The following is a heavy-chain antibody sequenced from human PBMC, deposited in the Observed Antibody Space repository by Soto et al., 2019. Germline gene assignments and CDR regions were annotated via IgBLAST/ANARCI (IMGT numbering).Heavy chain of an antibody. CDR2: IYYSGST. D-gene: IGHD6-13*01. J-gene: IGHJ4*02. Sequence: QVQLQESGPGLVKPSQTLSLTCTVSGGSISSRGYHWSWIRQPPGKGLEWIGCIYYSGSTYYNPSPKRRVTMSLDTSKNQISVKLSSVTAADTDVYYCARDSSSWTTGLLDYWGQGTLVTVSS. V-gene: IGHV4-30-4*01. CDR1: GGSISSRGYH. CDR3: ARDSSSWTTGLLDY.